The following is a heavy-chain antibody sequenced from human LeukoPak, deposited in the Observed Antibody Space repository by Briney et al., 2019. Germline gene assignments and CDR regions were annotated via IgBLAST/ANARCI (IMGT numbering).Heavy chain of an antibody. D-gene: IGHD5-18*01. CDR2: TYYRSKWYN. Sequence: SQTLSLTFAISGDSVSSNNATWNWIRQSPSRGLEWLGRTYYRSKWYNDYAETVKSRITINPDTSKNQFSLQLNSVTPEDTAVYFCARDLAGDGGYSYGMVDYWGQGTLVTVSS. J-gene: IGHJ4*02. CDR3: ARDLAGDGGYSYGMVDY. V-gene: IGHV6-1*01. CDR1: GDSVSSNNAT.